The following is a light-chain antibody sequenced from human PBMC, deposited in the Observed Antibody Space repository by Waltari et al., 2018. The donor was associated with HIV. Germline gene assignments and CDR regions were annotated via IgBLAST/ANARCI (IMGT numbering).Light chain of an antibody. V-gene: IGLV2-18*02. CDR3: SSFTSSSTVV. J-gene: IGLJ2*01. Sequence: TQPPSVSGSPGQSVTISCTGTSSDVGSYNLVSWYQQSPGTAPKLMVYEVSNRPSGVPERFSGSKSGNTASLTISGLQAEDEADYYCSSFTSSSTVVFGGGTKLTVL. CDR2: EVS. CDR1: SSDVGSYNL.